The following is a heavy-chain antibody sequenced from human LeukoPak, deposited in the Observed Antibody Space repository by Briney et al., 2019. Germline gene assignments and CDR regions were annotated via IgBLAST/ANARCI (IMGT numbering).Heavy chain of an antibody. V-gene: IGHV3-66*04. CDR2: IYSTDST. D-gene: IGHD5-18*01. J-gene: IGHJ4*02. CDR3: ARRGDSYGDSFEY. Sequence: PGGSLRLSCAASGFIFSNYAMSWVRQAPGKGLEWVSVIYSTDSTYYAESVKGRFTVSRDNSKNTMYLQMNSLRDEDTAVYYCARRGDSYGDSFEYWGQGTLVTVSS. CDR1: GFIFSNYA.